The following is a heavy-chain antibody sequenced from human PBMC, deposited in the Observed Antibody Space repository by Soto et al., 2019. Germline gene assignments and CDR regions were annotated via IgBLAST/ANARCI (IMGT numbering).Heavy chain of an antibody. Sequence: ASVKVSCKASGYNFTSYYMHWVRQAPGQGLEWMGIIDPSGGSTSYAQKFQGRVSMTRDTSTSTAYMDLRSLRSDVTAVYYCARGGIAAAGTGDWFDHWGQGTLVTVSS. CDR1: GYNFTSYY. V-gene: IGHV1-46*01. D-gene: IGHD6-13*01. J-gene: IGHJ5*02. CDR3: ARGGIAAAGTGDWFDH. CDR2: IDPSGGST.